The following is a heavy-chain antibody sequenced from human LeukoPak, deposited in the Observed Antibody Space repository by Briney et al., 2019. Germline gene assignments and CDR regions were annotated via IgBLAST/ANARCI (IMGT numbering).Heavy chain of an antibody. Sequence: SETLSLTCTVSGGSISSYYWSWIRQPPGKGLEWIGYIYYSGSTNYNPSLKSRVTISVDTSKNQFSLKLSSVTAADTAVYYCARAHDYGDPQVWFDPWGQGTLVTVSS. V-gene: IGHV4-59*01. CDR3: ARAHDYGDPQVWFDP. CDR1: GGSISSYY. CDR2: IYYSGST. D-gene: IGHD4-17*01. J-gene: IGHJ5*02.